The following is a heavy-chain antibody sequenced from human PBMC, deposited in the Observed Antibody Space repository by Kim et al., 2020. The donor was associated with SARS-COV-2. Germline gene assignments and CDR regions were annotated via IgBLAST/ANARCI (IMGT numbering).Heavy chain of an antibody. V-gene: IGHV5-51*01. D-gene: IGHD3-3*01. CDR2: T. CDR3: ARHAPEWYNDY. Sequence: TRYSPSFQGQVTISADKSISTAYLQWSSLKASDTAMYYCARHAPEWYNDYWGQGTLVTVSS. J-gene: IGHJ4*02.